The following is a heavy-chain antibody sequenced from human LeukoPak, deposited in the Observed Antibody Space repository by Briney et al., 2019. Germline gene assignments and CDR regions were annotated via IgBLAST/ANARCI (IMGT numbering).Heavy chain of an antibody. D-gene: IGHD2-21*02. J-gene: IGHJ5*02. CDR3: ARYEQRPGVTASDP. V-gene: IGHV3-74*01. CDR1: GFTFNSYW. CDR2: INPDGSRT. Sequence: GGSLRLSCAASGFTFNSYWMVWFRQAPGKGLVWVSCINPDGSRTLHADSVKGRFAISRDYARNTLYLQMNSLGVEDTAMYYCARYEQRPGVTASDPWSQGTLVTVSS.